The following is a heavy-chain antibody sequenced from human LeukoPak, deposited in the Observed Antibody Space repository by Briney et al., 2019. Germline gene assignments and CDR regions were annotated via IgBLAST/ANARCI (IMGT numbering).Heavy chain of an antibody. J-gene: IGHJ4*02. CDR1: GGSFSGYY. CDR3: ASLLDTLNYDFWSGYLDY. Sequence: SETLSLTXAVYGGSFSGYYWSWIRQPPGKGLEWIGEINHSESTNYNPSLKSRVTISVDTSKNQFSLKLSSVTAADTAVYYCASLLDTLNYDFWSGYLDYWGQGTLVTVSS. V-gene: IGHV4-34*01. CDR2: INHSEST. D-gene: IGHD3-3*01.